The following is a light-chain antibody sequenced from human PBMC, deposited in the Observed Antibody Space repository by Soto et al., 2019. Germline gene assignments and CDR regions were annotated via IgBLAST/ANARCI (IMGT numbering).Light chain of an antibody. CDR2: WAS. CDR1: QSVLYSPNNNNY. J-gene: IGKJ1*01. Sequence: DFVMTQSPDSLAVSLGERATINCKSSQSVLYSPNNNNYLSWYQQKPGQPPKLLIYWASTRESGVPDRFSGSGSGTDYTLTSSSLQAEDVAVYYCQQYINAPWTFGQGTKVEIK. CDR3: QQYINAPWT. V-gene: IGKV4-1*01.